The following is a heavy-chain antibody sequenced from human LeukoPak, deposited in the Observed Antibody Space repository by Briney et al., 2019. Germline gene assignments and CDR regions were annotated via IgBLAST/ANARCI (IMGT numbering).Heavy chain of an antibody. J-gene: IGHJ4*02. CDR2: INHSGST. V-gene: IGHV4-34*01. CDR3: ARGGGLYCSSTSCYTPLRY. Sequence: SETLSLTCAVYGGSFSGYYWSWIRQPPGKGLEWIGEINHSGSTNYNPSLKSRVTISVDTSKNLFSLKLSSVTAADTAVYYCARGGGLYCSSTSCYTPLRYWGQGTLVTVSS. CDR1: GGSFSGYY. D-gene: IGHD2-2*02.